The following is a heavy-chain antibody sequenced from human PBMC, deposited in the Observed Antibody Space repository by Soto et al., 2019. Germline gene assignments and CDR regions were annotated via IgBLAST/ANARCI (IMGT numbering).Heavy chain of an antibody. D-gene: IGHD3-10*01. V-gene: IGHV1-69*01. CDR3: ARDLTSVRGS. CDR1: GGTFSRHS. Sequence: QVQMVQSGAEVKKPGSSARVSCTVSGGTFSRHSISWVRQAPGQGLEWMGGIIPIFDATQYAQKFQGRLTITADESTTTFPMDLSGLRPEDTAIYFCARDLTSVRGSWGQGTLVTVS. J-gene: IGHJ4*02. CDR2: IIPIFDAT.